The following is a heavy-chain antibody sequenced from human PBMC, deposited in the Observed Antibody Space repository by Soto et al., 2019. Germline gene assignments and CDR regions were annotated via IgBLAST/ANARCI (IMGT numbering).Heavy chain of an antibody. V-gene: IGHV1-18*01. CDR2: INPYSGRT. CDR3: ARRHGDISSDAGFDH. D-gene: IGHD2-21*02. Sequence: ASVKVSCKAFGNTFNSYSISWVRQAPGQGLQWMAWINPYSGRTDYAHKFQGRVTMTTDTSTSTAYMELRSLRSDDTAVYYCARRHGDISSDAGFDHCGQGTLVTVCS. CDR1: GNTFNSYS. J-gene: IGHJ4*02.